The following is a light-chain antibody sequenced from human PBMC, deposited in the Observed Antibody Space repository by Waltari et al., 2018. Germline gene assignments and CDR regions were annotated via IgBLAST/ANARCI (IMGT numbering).Light chain of an antibody. J-gene: IGLJ1*01. CDR1: TSDVGGYDY. CDR2: DVS. V-gene: IGLV2-14*03. Sequence: QSALTQPASVSGSPGQSITISCAGTTSDVGGYDYVSWYQHHPGKAPKLMIYDVSRRPSGVSNRVSGSKSGNTASLTISGLQAEDEADYYCSSYTSITTSGVFGTGTKVTVL. CDR3: SSYTSITTSGV.